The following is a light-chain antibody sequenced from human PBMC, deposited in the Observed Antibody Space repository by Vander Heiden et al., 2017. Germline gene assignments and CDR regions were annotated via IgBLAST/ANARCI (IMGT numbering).Light chain of an antibody. CDR1: QSVNSY. CDR2: DAS. CDR3: QQPSNWPPFT. Sequence: EIVLTQSPATLSLSPGERATLSCRASQSVNSYLAWYQQKPGQAPRLLIYDASNRDTGIPARFSGSGYGKDFTLTISSREPEDFAVYYCQQPSNWPPFTFGHGTKVDIK. V-gene: IGKV3-11*01. J-gene: IGKJ3*01.